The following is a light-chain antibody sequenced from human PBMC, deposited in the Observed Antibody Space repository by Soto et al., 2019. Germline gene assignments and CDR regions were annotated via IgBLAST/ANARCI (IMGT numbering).Light chain of an antibody. CDR1: QSVSRH. CDR2: DAS. Sequence: EIVLTKSPATLSLYPGERATLSCRASQSVSRHLAWYQQKPGQAPRLLIYDASNRATGIPARFSGSGSGTDFTLTISSLEPEDFAVYYCQQRNNWPPVTFGGGTKVDIK. V-gene: IGKV3-11*01. J-gene: IGKJ4*01. CDR3: QQRNNWPPVT.